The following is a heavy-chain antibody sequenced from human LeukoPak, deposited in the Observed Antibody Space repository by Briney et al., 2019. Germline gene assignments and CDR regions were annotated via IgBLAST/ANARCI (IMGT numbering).Heavy chain of an antibody. V-gene: IGHV3-7*02. CDR1: GFTFSNYW. CDR3: ASHPSATYYY. D-gene: IGHD3-10*01. Sequence: GGSLRLSCAASGFTFSNYWMSWVRQAPGKGLEWVANINQDGSEKYYVDSVKGRFTISRDNGKDSLYLQMNNLRAEDTAVYFCASHPSATYYYWGQGTLVTVSS. CDR2: INQDGSEK. J-gene: IGHJ4*02.